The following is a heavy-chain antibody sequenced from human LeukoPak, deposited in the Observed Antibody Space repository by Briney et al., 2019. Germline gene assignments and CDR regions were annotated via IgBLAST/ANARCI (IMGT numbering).Heavy chain of an antibody. Sequence: SETLSLTCTIIGDSSTHYWTWIRQPAGKGLEWIGRLSTTGSADYNPSLKSRITMSIDTSKNQFSLKLTSVTAADTAGYYCASDLGVGATAGAFDYWGQGTLVTVSS. CDR1: GDSSTHY. V-gene: IGHV4-4*07. J-gene: IGHJ4*02. CDR2: LSTTGSA. CDR3: ASDLGVGATAGAFDY. D-gene: IGHD1-26*01.